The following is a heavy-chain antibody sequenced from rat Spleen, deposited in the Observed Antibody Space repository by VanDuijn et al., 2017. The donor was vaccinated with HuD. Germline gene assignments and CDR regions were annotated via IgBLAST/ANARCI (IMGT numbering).Heavy chain of an antibody. CDR2: INTGSGGA. V-gene: IGHV1-43*01. CDR3: ARDFGYNLYVMDA. Sequence: QVQLQQSGVELAKPGSSVKISCKASGYTFTSYFITWIKQTTGQGLEYVGYINTGSGGARYNEKFKGKATLTIDRSSSSAFMQLSSLTPDDSAVYYCARDFGYNLYVMDAWGQGTSVTVSS. D-gene: IGHD1-9*01. J-gene: IGHJ4*01. CDR1: GYTFTSYF.